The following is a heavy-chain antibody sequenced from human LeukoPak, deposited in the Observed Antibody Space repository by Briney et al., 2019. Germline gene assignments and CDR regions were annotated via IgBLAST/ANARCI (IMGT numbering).Heavy chain of an antibody. CDR2: ISYDGSNK. CDR1: GFTFSSYA. J-gene: IGHJ5*02. Sequence: GGSLRLSCAASGFTFSSYAMHWVRQAPGKGLEWVAVISYDGSNKYYADSVKGRFTIPRDNSKNTLYLQMNSLRAEDTAVYYCARDDDYYGSGSYYNWFDPWGQGTLVTVSS. CDR3: ARDDDYYGSGSYYNWFDP. D-gene: IGHD3-10*01. V-gene: IGHV3-30-3*01.